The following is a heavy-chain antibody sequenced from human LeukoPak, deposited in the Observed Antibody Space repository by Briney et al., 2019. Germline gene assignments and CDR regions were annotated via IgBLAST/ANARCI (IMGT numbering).Heavy chain of an antibody. J-gene: IGHJ4*02. CDR1: GDSVSSNSTA. CDR2: TYYRSKWYN. Sequence: SQTLSLTCAISGDSVSSNSTAWNWIRQSPSRGLEWLGRTYYRSKWYNDYAVSVKSRITINPDTSKNQFSLQLNSVTPEDTAVYYCAITRDFWSGYRFDYWGQGTLVTVSS. CDR3: AITRDFWSGYRFDY. V-gene: IGHV6-1*01. D-gene: IGHD3-3*01.